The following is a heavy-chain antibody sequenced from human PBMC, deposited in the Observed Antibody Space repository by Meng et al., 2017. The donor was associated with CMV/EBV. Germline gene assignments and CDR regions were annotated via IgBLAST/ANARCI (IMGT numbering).Heavy chain of an antibody. CDR2: ISWNSGSI. Sequence: SLKISCAASGFTFDDYAMHWVRQAPGKGLEWVPGISWNSGSIGYADSVKGRFTISRDNAKNSLYLQMNSLRAEDTALYYCASAGQQLDYWGQGTLVTVSS. V-gene: IGHV3-9*01. D-gene: IGHD6-13*01. CDR3: ASAGQQLDY. CDR1: GFTFDDYA. J-gene: IGHJ4*02.